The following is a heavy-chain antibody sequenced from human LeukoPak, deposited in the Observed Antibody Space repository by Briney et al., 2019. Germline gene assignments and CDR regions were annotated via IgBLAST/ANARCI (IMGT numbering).Heavy chain of an antibody. V-gene: IGHV3-11*01. D-gene: IGHD4-17*01. Sequence: GGSLRLSCAASGFTFSDYYMSWVRQAPGKGLEWVSYISSSGSTIYYADFVKGRFTISRDNAKNSLYLQMNSLRAEDTAVYYCARAYGDYYYGMDVWGQGTTVTVSS. J-gene: IGHJ6*02. CDR2: ISSSGSTI. CDR1: GFTFSDYY. CDR3: ARAYGDYYYGMDV.